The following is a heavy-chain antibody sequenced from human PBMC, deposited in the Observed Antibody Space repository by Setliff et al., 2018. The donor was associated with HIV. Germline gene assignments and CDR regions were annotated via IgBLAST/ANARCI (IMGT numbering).Heavy chain of an antibody. CDR3: ARDPYGYCTTTTCYVPGY. Sequence: SVKVSCKTSGDTFTSYDINWVRQAAGHGLEWMGGIIPIFDTANYAQKFQGRVTITADESTSTAYMELSSLRSEDTAIYYCARDPYGYCTTTTCYVPGYWGQGTLVTVSS. CDR1: GDTFTSYD. V-gene: IGHV1-69*13. CDR2: IIPIFDTA. D-gene: IGHD2-2*03. J-gene: IGHJ4*02.